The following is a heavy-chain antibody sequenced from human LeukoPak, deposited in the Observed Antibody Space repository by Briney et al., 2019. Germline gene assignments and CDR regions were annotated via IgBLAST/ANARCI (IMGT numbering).Heavy chain of an antibody. V-gene: IGHV3-21*01. CDR1: GFTFSSYS. CDR2: ISSSSSYI. CDR3: ARGNSSGWYPRNDWFDP. D-gene: IGHD6-19*01. J-gene: IGHJ5*02. Sequence: GGSLRLSCAASGFTFSSYSMNWVRQAPGKGLEWVSSISSSSSYIYYADSVKGRFTISRDNAKNSLYLQMNSLRAEDTAVYYCARGNSSGWYPRNDWFDPWGQGTLVTVSS.